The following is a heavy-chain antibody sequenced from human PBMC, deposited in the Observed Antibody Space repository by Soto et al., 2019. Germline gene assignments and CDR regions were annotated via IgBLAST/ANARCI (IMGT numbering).Heavy chain of an antibody. D-gene: IGHD4-17*01. CDR3: ARAQHRLRWDY. V-gene: IGHV4-30-4*01. Sequence: SETLSLTCTVSGGSISSGDYYWSWVRQPPGKGLEWIGYIYYSGSTYYNPSLKSRVTISVDTSKNQFSLKLSSVTAVDTAVYYCARAQHRLRWDYRGQGTLVTVSS. CDR1: GGSISSGDYY. J-gene: IGHJ4*02. CDR2: IYYSGST.